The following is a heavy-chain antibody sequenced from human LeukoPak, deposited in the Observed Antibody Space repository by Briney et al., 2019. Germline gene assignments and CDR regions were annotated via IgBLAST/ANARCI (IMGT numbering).Heavy chain of an antibody. Sequence: PGGSLRLSCAASGFSFSSYSMKWVRQAPGKGLEWVSSISSSTSYIYYADSVKGRFTISRDNAKNSLYLQMNSLRAEDTAVYYCAKDYHVSGTAFDRWGQGTLVTVSS. J-gene: IGHJ4*02. CDR2: ISSSTSYI. V-gene: IGHV3-21*01. D-gene: IGHD3-10*01. CDR1: GFSFSSYS. CDR3: AKDYHVSGTAFDR.